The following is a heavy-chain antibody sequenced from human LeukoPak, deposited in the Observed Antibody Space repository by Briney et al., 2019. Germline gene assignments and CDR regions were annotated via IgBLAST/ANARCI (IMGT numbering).Heavy chain of an antibody. D-gene: IGHD6-25*01. CDR1: GGTFSSYA. J-gene: IGHJ4*02. CDR3: ARDRYSSVLDLGAFDY. Sequence: EASVKVSCKASGGTFSSYAISWVRQAPGRGLEWMGGIIPIFGTANYAQKFQGRVTITADESTSTAYMELSSLRSEDTAVYYCARDRYSSVLDLGAFDYWGQGTLVTVSS. CDR2: IIPIFGTA. V-gene: IGHV1-69*13.